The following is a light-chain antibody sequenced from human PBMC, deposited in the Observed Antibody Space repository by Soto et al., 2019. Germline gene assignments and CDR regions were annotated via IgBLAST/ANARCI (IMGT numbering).Light chain of an antibody. V-gene: IGKV3-20*01. CDR1: QSVSSNF. CDR3: QQYGSSPPRT. CDR2: GAS. J-gene: IGKJ1*01. Sequence: EIVLTQSPGTLSLSPGERATLSCRASQSVSSNFLTWYQQKPGQAPRLLIYGASSRATGIPDRFSGSGSGTDFTLTISRLEPEDFAVYYCQQYGSSPPRTFGQGTEVEIK.